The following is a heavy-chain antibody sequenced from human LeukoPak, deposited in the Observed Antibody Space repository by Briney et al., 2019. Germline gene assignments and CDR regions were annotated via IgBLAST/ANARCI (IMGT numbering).Heavy chain of an antibody. J-gene: IGHJ4*02. D-gene: IGHD2-2*01. CDR1: GGSFSGYY. V-gene: IGHV4-34*01. Sequence: PSETLSLTCAVYGGSFSGYYWSWIRQPPGKGLEWIGEINHSGSTNYNPSLKSRVTISVDTSKNQFSLKLSSVTAADTAVYYCARGIPGSVGLPAALYYFDYWGQGTLVTVSS. CDR2: INHSGST. CDR3: ARGIPGSVGLPAALYYFDY.